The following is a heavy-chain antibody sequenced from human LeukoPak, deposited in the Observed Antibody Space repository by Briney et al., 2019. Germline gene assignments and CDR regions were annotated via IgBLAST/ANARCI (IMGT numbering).Heavy chain of an antibody. D-gene: IGHD6-13*01. CDR3: ANAGRDSSSTVSCGMDV. Sequence: GGSLRLSCVVSGITFSSYGMYWVRQAPGKGLEWVAVISHDGNDRYYADSVKGRFTISRDNSKNTLYLQMNNLRAEDTAVYYCANAGRDSSSTVSCGMDVWGQGTTVTVSS. CDR2: ISHDGNDR. CDR1: GITFSSYG. J-gene: IGHJ6*02. V-gene: IGHV3-30*18.